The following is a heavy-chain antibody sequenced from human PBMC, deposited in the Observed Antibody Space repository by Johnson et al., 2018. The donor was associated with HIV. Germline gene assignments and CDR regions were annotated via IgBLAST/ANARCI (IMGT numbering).Heavy chain of an antibody. V-gene: IGHV3-30*18. D-gene: IGHD6-25*01. Sequence: QVQLVESGGGLVQAGGSLRLSCAASGFPFSTFWMSWVRQAPGKGLEWVAVISYDGSNKYYADSVKGRFTISRDNSKNTLYLQMNSLRAEDTAVYYCAKETPSSGGTFDIWGQGTMVTVSS. CDR1: GFPFSTFW. CDR2: ISYDGSNK. J-gene: IGHJ3*02. CDR3: AKETPSSGGTFDI.